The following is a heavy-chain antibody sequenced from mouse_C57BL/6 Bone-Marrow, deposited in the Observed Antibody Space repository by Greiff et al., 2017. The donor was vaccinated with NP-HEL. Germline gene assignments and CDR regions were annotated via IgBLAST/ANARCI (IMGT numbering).Heavy chain of an antibody. Sequence: VQLQQSGPELVKPGASVKISCKASGYTFTDYYMNWVKQSHGKSLEWIGDINPNNGGTSYNQKFKGKATLTVDKSSSTAYMELRSLTSEDSAVYYCARRGEFYGNFDVWGTGTTVTVSS. CDR2: INPNNGGT. D-gene: IGHD2-1*01. CDR1: GYTFTDYY. J-gene: IGHJ1*03. CDR3: ARRGEFYGNFDV. V-gene: IGHV1-26*01.